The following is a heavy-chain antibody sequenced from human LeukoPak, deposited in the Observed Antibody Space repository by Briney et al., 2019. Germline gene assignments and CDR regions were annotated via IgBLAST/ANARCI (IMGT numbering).Heavy chain of an antibody. CDR3: AKDIGDDYGGNTFDI. J-gene: IGHJ3*02. CDR1: GFTFDDYA. V-gene: IGHV3-9*01. Sequence: GRSLRLSCAASGFTFDDYAMHRVRQAPGKGLEWVSGISWNSGSIGYADSVKGRFTISRDNAKNSLYLQMNSLRAEDTALYYCAKDIGDDYGGNTFDIWGQGTMVTVSS. CDR2: ISWNSGSI. D-gene: IGHD4-17*01.